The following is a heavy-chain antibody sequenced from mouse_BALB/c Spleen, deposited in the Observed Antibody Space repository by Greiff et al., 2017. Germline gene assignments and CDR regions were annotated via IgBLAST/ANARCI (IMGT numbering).Heavy chain of an antibody. D-gene: IGHD2-1*01. J-gene: IGHJ3*01. CDR3: ARDRKGNYPFAY. CDR1: GFSLTSYG. CDR2: IWAGGST. V-gene: IGHV2-9*02. Sequence: VQLQESGPGLVAPSQSLSISCTASGFSLTSYGVHWVRQPPGKGLEWLGVIWAGGSTNYNSALMSRLSISKDNSKSQVFLKMNRLQTDDTAMYYCARDRKGNYPFAYWGQGTLVTVSA.